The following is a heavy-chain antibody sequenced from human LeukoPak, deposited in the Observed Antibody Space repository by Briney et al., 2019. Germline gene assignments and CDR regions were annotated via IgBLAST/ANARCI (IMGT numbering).Heavy chain of an antibody. D-gene: IGHD3-9*01. CDR2: IYYSGST. V-gene: IGHV4-59*08. Sequence: PSETLSLTCTVSGGSISNYYWSWIRQPPGKGLEWIGYIYYSGSTNYNPSLKSRVTISVDTSKNQFSLKLSSVTAADTAVYYCARQSLDILTGYRSHFDYWGQGTLVTVSS. CDR1: GGSISNYY. J-gene: IGHJ4*02. CDR3: ARQSLDILTGYRSHFDY.